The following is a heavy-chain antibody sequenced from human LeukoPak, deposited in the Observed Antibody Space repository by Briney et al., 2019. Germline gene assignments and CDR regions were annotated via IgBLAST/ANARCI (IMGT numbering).Heavy chain of an antibody. J-gene: IGHJ2*01. CDR2: IFYSGRT. D-gene: IGHD6-13*01. CDR1: GGSISSSTYY. V-gene: IGHV4-39*07. Sequence: PSETLSLTCSVPGGSISSSTYYWGWIRQPPGKGLEWIGSIFYSGRTYYNPSLKSRVTMSVDTSKNQFSLKLSSVTAADTAVYYCARVYYSNSYDYWYFDLWGRGTLVTVSS. CDR3: ARVYYSNSYDYWYFDL.